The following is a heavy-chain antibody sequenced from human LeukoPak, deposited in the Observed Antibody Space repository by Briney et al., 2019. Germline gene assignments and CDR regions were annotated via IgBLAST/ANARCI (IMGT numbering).Heavy chain of an antibody. J-gene: IGHJ5*02. CDR2: INHSGST. V-gene: IGHV4-34*01. CDR3: ARNYCSGGSCSSLWGFDP. Sequence: PSETLSLTCAAYGGSFSGYYWSWIRQPPGKGLEWIGEINHSGSTDYNPSLKSRVTISVDTSKNQFSLKLSSVTAADTAVYYCARNYCSGGSCSSLWGFDPWGQGTLVTVSS. D-gene: IGHD2-15*01. CDR1: GGSFSGYY.